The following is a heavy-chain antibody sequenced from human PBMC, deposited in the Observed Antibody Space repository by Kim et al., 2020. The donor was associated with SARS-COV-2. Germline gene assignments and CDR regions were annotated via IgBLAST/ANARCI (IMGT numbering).Heavy chain of an antibody. CDR1: GFTFSNAW. D-gene: IGHD3-3*01. Sequence: GGSLRLSCAASGFTFSNAWMSWVRQAPGKGLEWVGRIKSKTDGGTTDYAAPVKGRFTISRDDSKNTLYLQMNSLKTEDTAVYYCTTLPRRRWLQFLRGGGYYFDYWGQGTLVTVSS. J-gene: IGHJ4*02. V-gene: IGHV3-15*01. CDR2: IKSKTDGGTT. CDR3: TTLPRRRWLQFLRGGGYYFDY.